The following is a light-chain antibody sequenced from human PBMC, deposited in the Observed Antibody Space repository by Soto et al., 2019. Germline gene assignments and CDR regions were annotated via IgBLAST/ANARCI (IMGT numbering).Light chain of an antibody. CDR2: DAS. V-gene: IGKV3-11*01. Sequence: TQSPATLSLSPGERATLSCRASQSVSSYLAWYQQKPGQAPRLLIYDASNRTTGIPARFSGSGSGTDFTRTISSLEPEDFAVYYCQQRSNWPPLTFGGGTKVEIK. J-gene: IGKJ4*01. CDR1: QSVSSY. CDR3: QQRSNWPPLT.